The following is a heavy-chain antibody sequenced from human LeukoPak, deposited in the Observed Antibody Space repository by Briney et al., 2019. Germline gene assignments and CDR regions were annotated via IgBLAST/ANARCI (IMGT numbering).Heavy chain of an antibody. V-gene: IGHV1-2*04. CDR3: ARGMVRGVPEGDFDY. Sequence: ASVTVSCKASGYTFTGYYMHWVRQAPGQGLEWMGWINPNSGGTNYAQKFQGWVTITRDTSISTAYMELSRLRSDDTAVYYCARGMVRGVPEGDFDYWGQGTLVTVSS. J-gene: IGHJ4*02. CDR2: INPNSGGT. D-gene: IGHD3-10*01. CDR1: GYTFTGYY.